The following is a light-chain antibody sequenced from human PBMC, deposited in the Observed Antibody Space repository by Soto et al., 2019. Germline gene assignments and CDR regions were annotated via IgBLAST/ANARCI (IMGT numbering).Light chain of an antibody. CDR2: AAS. CDR3: QQSYSTPLT. CDR1: QGISSY. V-gene: IGKV1-39*01. Sequence: DIQMTRSPSSLSASVGDRVTITCRASQGISSYLNWYQQKPGKAPKLLIYAASSLQSGVPSRFSGSGSGTDFTLTISSLQPEDVATYYCQQSYSTPLTFGGGTKVEIK. J-gene: IGKJ4*01.